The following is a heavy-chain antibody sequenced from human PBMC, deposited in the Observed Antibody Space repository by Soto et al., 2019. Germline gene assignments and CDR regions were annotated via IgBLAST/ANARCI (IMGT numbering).Heavy chain of an antibody. D-gene: IGHD3-16*01. CDR3: ASSFRPEGHTTSRQVWDFDY. V-gene: IGHV4-30-2*01. CDR2: IYHSGST. CDR1: GGSISSGGYS. Sequence: PSETLSLTCAVSGGSISSGGYSWSWIRQPPGKGLEWIGYIYHSGSTYYNPSLKSRVTISVDRSKNQFSLKLSSVTAADTAVYYCASSFRPEGHTTSRQVWDFDYWGQGTLVTVSS. J-gene: IGHJ4*02.